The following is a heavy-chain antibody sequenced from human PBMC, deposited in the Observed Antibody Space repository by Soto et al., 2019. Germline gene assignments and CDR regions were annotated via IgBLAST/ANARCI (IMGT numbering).Heavy chain of an antibody. CDR1: GGSISSGGYS. V-gene: IGHV4-30-2*01. CDR2: IYHSGST. D-gene: IGHD4-17*01. CDR3: ARENGANYYYGMDV. J-gene: IGHJ6*02. Sequence: LSLTCAVSGGSISSGGYSWSWIRQPPGKGLEWIGYIYHSGSTYYNPSLKSRVTISVDRSKNQFSLKLSSVTAADTAVYYCARENGANYYYGMDVWGQGTTVTVSS.